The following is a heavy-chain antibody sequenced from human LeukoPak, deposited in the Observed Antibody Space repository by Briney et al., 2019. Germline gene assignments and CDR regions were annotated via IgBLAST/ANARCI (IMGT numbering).Heavy chain of an antibody. D-gene: IGHD3-10*01. V-gene: IGHV4-39*07. CDR3: ARGVLLWFGESNSGPYYYMDV. Sequence: SETLSLTCSVSGGSISSSTYYWGWIRQPPGKGLEWIGSVYCSGTTTYNPSLESRVTISVDTSKNQFSLKLSSVTAADTAVYYCARGVLLWFGESNSGPYYYMDVWGKGTTVTISS. CDR1: GGSISSSTYY. CDR2: VYCSGTT. J-gene: IGHJ6*03.